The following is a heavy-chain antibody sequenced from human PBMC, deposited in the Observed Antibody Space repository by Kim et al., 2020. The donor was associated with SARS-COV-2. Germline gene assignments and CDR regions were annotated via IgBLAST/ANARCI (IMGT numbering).Heavy chain of an antibody. CDR2: IRSKAYGGTT. V-gene: IGHV3-49*04. CDR3: TRYGGGSRRTYYYYGMDV. J-gene: IGHJ6*02. CDR1: GFTFGDYA. Sequence: GGSLRLSCTASGFTFGDYAMSWVRQAPGKGLEWVGFIRSKAYGGTTEYAASVKGRFTISRDDSKSIAYLQMNSLKTEDTAVYYCTRYGGGSRRTYYYYGMDVWGQGTTVTVSS. D-gene: IGHD3-16*01.